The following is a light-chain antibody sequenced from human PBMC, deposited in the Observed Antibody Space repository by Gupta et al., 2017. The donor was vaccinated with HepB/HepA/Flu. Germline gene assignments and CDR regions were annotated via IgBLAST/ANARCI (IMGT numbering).Light chain of an antibody. Sequence: EIVLTQSPATLSLSPGERATLSCRASQSVSSYLAWYQQKPGQAPRLLIYDASNRATGIPARFSGSGYGKDFTLTISSREPEDFAVYYCQHRSNWPPYTFGQGTKMEIK. CDR1: QSVSSY. CDR2: DAS. J-gene: IGKJ2*01. CDR3: QHRSNWPPYT. V-gene: IGKV3-11*01.